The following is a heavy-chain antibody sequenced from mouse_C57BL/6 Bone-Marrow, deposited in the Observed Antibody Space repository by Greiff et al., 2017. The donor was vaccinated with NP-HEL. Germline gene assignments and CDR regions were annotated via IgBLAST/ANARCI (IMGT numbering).Heavy chain of an antibody. CDR3: ARRGDSKGYFDV. D-gene: IGHD2-5*01. CDR2: IDPSDSYT. V-gene: IGHV1-50*01. Sequence: QVQLHQPGAELVKPGASVKLSCKASGYTFTSYWMQWVKQRPGQGLEWIGEIDPSDSYTNYNQKFKGKATLTVDTSSSTAYMQLSSLTSEDSAVYYCARRGDSKGYFDVWGTGTTVTVSS. J-gene: IGHJ1*03. CDR1: GYTFTSYW.